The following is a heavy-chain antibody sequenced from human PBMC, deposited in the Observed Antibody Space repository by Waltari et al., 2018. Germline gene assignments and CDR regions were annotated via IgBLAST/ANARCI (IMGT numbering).Heavy chain of an antibody. V-gene: IGHV3-21*01. CDR3: ARVVDYGDLYLYFYGLDV. Sequence: EVQLVESGGGLVRPGGSLRLYCSASGFTFPSYTMHWVRQAPGKGLEWVSSISSNGRYIYYADSVKGRFTISRDNAKNSLYLQLTSLRAEDTAVYYCARVVDYGDLYLYFYGLDVWGQGTTVAVSS. CDR1: GFTFPSYT. D-gene: IGHD4-17*01. CDR2: ISSNGRYI. J-gene: IGHJ6*02.